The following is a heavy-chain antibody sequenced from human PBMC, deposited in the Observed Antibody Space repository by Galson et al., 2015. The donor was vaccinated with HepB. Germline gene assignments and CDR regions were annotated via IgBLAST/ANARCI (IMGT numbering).Heavy chain of an antibody. D-gene: IGHD3-9*01. Sequence: SLRLSCAASGFDFSNFWMTWVRQAPGKGLEWVANINQSGREKYYVDSVKGRFTISRDNAKNTLFLQMDSLRAEDTAVYYCARGVSPHYDILTGFYTDAFDIWGQGTMVTVSS. CDR1: GFDFSNFW. CDR3: ARGVSPHYDILTGFYTDAFDI. J-gene: IGHJ3*02. V-gene: IGHV3-7*01. CDR2: INQSGREK.